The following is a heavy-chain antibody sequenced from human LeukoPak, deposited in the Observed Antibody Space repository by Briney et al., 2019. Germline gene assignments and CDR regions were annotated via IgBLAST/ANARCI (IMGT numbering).Heavy chain of an antibody. D-gene: IGHD3-22*01. CDR2: ISWDGGST. CDR3: AKDRDSSAYYTIFDY. Sequence: GGSLRLSCAASGFTFDDYAMHWVRQAPGKGLEWVSLISWDGGSTYYADSVKGRFTISRDNSKNSLYLQMNSLRAEDTALYYCAKDRDSSAYYTIFDYWGQGTLVTVSS. V-gene: IGHV3-43D*03. J-gene: IGHJ4*02. CDR1: GFTFDDYA.